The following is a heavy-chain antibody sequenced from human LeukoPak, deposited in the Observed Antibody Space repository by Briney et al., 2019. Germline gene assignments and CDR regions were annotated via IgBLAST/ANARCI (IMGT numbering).Heavy chain of an antibody. Sequence: GGSLRLSCAASGFTFSSYSMNWVRQAPGKGLEWVSYISSSSSTIYYADSVKGRFTISRDNAKNSLYLQMNSLRAEDTAVYYCARESYGSGSPLDYWGQGTLVTVSS. CDR2: ISSSSSTI. V-gene: IGHV3-48*04. CDR1: GFTFSSYS. J-gene: IGHJ4*02. D-gene: IGHD3-10*01. CDR3: ARESYGSGSPLDY.